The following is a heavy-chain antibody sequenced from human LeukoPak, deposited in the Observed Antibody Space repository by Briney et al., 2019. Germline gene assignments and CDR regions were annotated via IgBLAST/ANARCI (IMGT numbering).Heavy chain of an antibody. Sequence: GGSLRLSCAVSGLTVNTNDLTWVRQAPEKGLEWVSTIFSDDTTSYSDSVKGRFTISRDNSKNTLYLQMSSLRAEDTAVYYCAKEFNRGLPDYWGQGTLVTVSS. V-gene: IGHV3-53*05. CDR1: GLTVNTND. CDR3: AKEFNRGLPDY. D-gene: IGHD2-21*01. J-gene: IGHJ4*02. CDR2: IFSDDTT.